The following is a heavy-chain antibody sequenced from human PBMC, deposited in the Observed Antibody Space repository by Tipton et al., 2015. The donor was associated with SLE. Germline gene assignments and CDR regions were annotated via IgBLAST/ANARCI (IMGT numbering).Heavy chain of an antibody. CDR2: IYYSGST. CDR3: ASPSIAAPAPFDY. D-gene: IGHD6-6*01. CDR1: GGSISSSSYY. Sequence: LSLTCTVSGGSISSSSYYWGWIRQPPGKGLEWIGSIYYSGSTYYNPSLKSRVTISVDTSKNQFSLKLSSVTAADTAVYYCASPSIAAPAPFDYWGQGTLVTVSS. J-gene: IGHJ4*02. V-gene: IGHV4-39*07.